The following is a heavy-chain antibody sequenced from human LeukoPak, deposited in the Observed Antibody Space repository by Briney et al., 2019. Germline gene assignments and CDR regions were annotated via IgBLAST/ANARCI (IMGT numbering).Heavy chain of an antibody. Sequence: GGSLRLSCAASGLTVSSNYMSWVRQAPGKGLEWVSVIYSGGSTYYADSVKGRFTISRDNAKNSLYLQMNNLRAEDTAVYYCARQGAADSRDYWGQGTLVTVSS. V-gene: IGHV3-66*04. CDR2: IYSGGST. CDR3: ARQGAADSRDY. D-gene: IGHD2-15*01. J-gene: IGHJ4*02. CDR1: GLTVSSNY.